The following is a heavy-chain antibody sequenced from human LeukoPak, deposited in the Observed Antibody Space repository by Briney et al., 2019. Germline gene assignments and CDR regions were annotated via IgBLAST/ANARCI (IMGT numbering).Heavy chain of an antibody. J-gene: IGHJ4*02. CDR3: ARGRGGSYHY. Sequence: GGSLTLSCAASGFTFSNDWLHWVRQAPGKGLVWVSRINTDGSTTTYAASVKGRFTISRDNAKNTLYLQMNSLRVEDTAVYYCARGRGGSYHYWGQGTLVTVSS. CDR1: GFTFSNDW. V-gene: IGHV3-74*01. D-gene: IGHD1-26*01. CDR2: INTDGSTT.